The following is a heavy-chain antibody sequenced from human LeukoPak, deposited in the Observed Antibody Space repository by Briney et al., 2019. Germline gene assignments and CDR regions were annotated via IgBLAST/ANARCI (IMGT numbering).Heavy chain of an antibody. CDR1: GYTFTSYY. Sequence: GASVKVSCKASGYTFTSYYMHWVRQAPGQGLEWMGMINPSGGSTSYAQKFQGRVTMTRDTSTSTAYMELRSLRSDDTAVYYCARWGYYYDSSGYSPNDYWGQGTLVTVSS. CDR2: INPSGGST. J-gene: IGHJ4*02. D-gene: IGHD3-22*01. V-gene: IGHV1-46*01. CDR3: ARWGYYYDSSGYSPNDY.